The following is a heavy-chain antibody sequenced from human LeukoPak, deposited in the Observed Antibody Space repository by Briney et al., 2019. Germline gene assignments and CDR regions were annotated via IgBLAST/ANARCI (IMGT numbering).Heavy chain of an antibody. Sequence: GGSLRLSCAASGFTVSSNYMSWVRQAPGRGLEWLSLISGSGGNRYYADSVKGRFIISRDNSKNTLYLQMNSLRAEDTAIYYCAKDQYSSDDAFDIWGRGTLVTVSS. CDR2: ISGSGGNR. V-gene: IGHV3-23*01. CDR1: GFTVSSNY. J-gene: IGHJ3*02. CDR3: AKDQYSSDDAFDI. D-gene: IGHD3-22*01.